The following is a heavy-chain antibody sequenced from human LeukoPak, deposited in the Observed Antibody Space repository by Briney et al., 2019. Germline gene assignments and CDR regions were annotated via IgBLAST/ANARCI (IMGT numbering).Heavy chain of an antibody. D-gene: IGHD5-12*01. J-gene: IGHJ4*02. CDR1: GGSISGYY. Sequence: PSETLSLTCIVSGGSISGYYWSWIRQPPGKTLEWIGYIYYSGTTNYNPSLKSRITISKDTSKNQFSLELTSVTAADTAVYYCARSRSRGYSGDFDCWGQGTLVTVSS. V-gene: IGHV4-59*01. CDR3: ARSRSRGYSGDFDC. CDR2: IYYSGTT.